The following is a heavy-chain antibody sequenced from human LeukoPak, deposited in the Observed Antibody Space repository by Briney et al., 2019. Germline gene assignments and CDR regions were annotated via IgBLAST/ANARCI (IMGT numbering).Heavy chain of an antibody. V-gene: IGHV3-7*01. J-gene: IGHJ4*02. CDR2: INQDGSVK. D-gene: IGHD6-6*01. CDR3: ARIGYSSSSMDY. CDR1: GFTFSNYW. Sequence: PGGSLRLSCAASGFTFSNYWMSWVRQAPGKGLEWVANINQDGSVKYYVDSVKGRFTISRDNAKNSLYVKMNSLRVEDTAVYYCARIGYSSSSMDYWGQGTLVTVSS.